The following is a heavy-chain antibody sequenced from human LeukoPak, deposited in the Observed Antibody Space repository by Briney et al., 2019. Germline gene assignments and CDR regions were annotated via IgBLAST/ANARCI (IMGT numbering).Heavy chain of an antibody. CDR3: ARPMATINRDTFDL. J-gene: IGHJ3*01. CDR2: IYYSGST. Sequence: SETLSLTCTVSGGSISSYYWTWIRQSPGGGLEWIGYIYYSGSTNYNPSLKSRVTMSEDTSQNQFSLKLSSVTAADTAVYYCARPMATINRDTFDLWGQGTMVTVSS. V-gene: IGHV4-59*08. D-gene: IGHD5-24*01. CDR1: GGSISSYY.